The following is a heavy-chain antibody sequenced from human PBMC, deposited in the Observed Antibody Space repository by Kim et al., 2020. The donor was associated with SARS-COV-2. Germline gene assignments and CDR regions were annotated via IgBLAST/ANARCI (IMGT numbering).Heavy chain of an antibody. CDR2: VYSNGAT. CDR3: ARESRDDYGDYVVYYFDS. V-gene: IGHV4-59*13. D-gene: IGHD4-17*01. Sequence: SETLSLTCTVSGGPISNFFWTWIRQSPGKGLEWIGYVYSNGATNYNPSLKSRVTISVDTSKKQFSLKLSSVTDADTAVYYCARESRDDYGDYVVYYFDSWGQGTLVTVSS. CDR1: GGPISNFF. J-gene: IGHJ4*01.